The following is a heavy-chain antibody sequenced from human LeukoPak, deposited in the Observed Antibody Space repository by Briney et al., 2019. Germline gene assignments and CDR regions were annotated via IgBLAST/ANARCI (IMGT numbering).Heavy chain of an antibody. Sequence: SETLSLTCTVSGGSISSYYWSWIRQPPGKGLEWIGYIYYSGSTNYNPSLKSRVTISVDASKNQFSLKLSSVTAADTAVYYCARVDSSSWYCDYWGQGTLVTVSS. CDR2: IYYSGST. J-gene: IGHJ4*02. CDR3: ARVDSSSWYCDY. V-gene: IGHV4-59*12. D-gene: IGHD6-13*01. CDR1: GGSISSYY.